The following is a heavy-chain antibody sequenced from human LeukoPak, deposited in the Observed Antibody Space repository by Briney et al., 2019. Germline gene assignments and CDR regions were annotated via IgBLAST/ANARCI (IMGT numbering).Heavy chain of an antibody. J-gene: IGHJ1*01. CDR2: INHSGST. D-gene: IGHD1-14*01. CDR1: GGSFSGYY. V-gene: IGHV4-34*01. CDR3: AREPAGAAHFQH. Sequence: SETLSLTCAVYGGSFSGYYWSWIREPPGKGLEWIGEINHSGSTNYNPSLKSRVTISVDTSKNQFSLKLSSVTAADTAVYYSAREPAGAAHFQHWGQGTLVTVSS.